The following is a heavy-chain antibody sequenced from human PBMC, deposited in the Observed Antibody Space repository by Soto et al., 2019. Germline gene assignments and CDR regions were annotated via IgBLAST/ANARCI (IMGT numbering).Heavy chain of an antibody. CDR1: GNTFRDGW. CDR2: ISSSSSYI. CDR3: ARQWELLDY. Sequence: GGALRLSWVGSGNTFRDGWLTCVRQPPGKGLEWVSSISSSSSYIYYADSVKGRFTISRDNAKNSLYLQMNSLRAEDTAVYYCARQWELLDYWGQGTLVTVSS. V-gene: IGHV3-21*01. J-gene: IGHJ4*02. D-gene: IGHD1-26*01.